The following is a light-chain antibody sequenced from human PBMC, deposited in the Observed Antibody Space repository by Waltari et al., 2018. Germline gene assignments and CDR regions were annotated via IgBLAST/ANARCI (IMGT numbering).Light chain of an antibody. J-gene: IGLJ3*02. Sequence: QAGLTQPPSVSKGLRQTATLTCPGNTQNVGAEGAYWLQQHQGHPPKVLSYRNTHRPSGISEKFSASRSGNTAYLTISGLQPEDEADYYCSAWDGSLNTWLFGGGTKLTVL. CDR3: SAWDGSLNTWL. CDR2: RNT. V-gene: IGLV10-54*04. CDR1: TQNVGAEG.